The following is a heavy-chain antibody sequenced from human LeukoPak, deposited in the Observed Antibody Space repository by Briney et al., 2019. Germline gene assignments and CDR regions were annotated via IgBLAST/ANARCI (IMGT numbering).Heavy chain of an antibody. V-gene: IGHV1-2*06. J-gene: IGHJ4*02. CDR1: GYTFTDYY. CDR3: ARAKEQTIAARYFDY. CDR2: INPDSGGT. Sequence: AASVKVSCKASGYTFTDYYIHWVRQAPGQGLEWIGRINPDSGGTNSAQKFQGRVTMTRDTSISTAYIELSSLRSDDTAAYYCARAKEQTIAARYFDYWGQGTLVTVSS. D-gene: IGHD6-6*01.